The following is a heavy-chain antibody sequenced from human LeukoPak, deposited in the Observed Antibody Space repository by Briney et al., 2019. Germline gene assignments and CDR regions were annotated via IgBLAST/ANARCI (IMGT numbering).Heavy chain of an antibody. CDR1: GGSISSGGYS. V-gene: IGHV4-30-2*01. CDR2: IYHSGST. D-gene: IGHD2-15*01. CDR3: ARGRGGPTPGQYYYGMDV. Sequence: SETLSLTCAVSGGSISSGGYSWSWIRQPPGKGLEWIGYIYHSGSTYYNPSLKSRVTISVDRSKNQFSLKLSSVTAADTAVYYCARGRGGPTPGQYYYGMDVWGQGTTVTVSS. J-gene: IGHJ6*02.